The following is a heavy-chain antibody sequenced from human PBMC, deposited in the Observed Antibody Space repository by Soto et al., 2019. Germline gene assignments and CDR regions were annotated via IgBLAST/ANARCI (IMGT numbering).Heavy chain of an antibody. CDR2: IYWNDDK. CDR1: GFSLSTSGVG. J-gene: IGHJ4*02. V-gene: IGHV2-5*01. CDR3: AHIPGQDILTEYYFDY. D-gene: IGHD3-9*01. Sequence: SGPTLVNPTQTLTLTFTFSGFSLSTSGVGVGWIRQPPGKALEWLALIYWNDDKRYSPSLKSRLTITKDTSKNQVVLTMTNMDPVDTATYYCAHIPGQDILTEYYFDYWGQGTLVTV.